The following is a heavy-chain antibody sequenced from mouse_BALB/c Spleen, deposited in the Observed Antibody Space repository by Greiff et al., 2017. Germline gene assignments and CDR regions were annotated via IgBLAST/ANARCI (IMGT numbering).Heavy chain of an antibody. CDR2: INSNGGST. Sequence: EVQRVESGGGLVQPGGSLKLSCAASGFTFSSYGMSWVRQTPDKRLELVATINSNGGSTYYPDSVKGRFTISRDNAKNTLYLQMSSLKSEDTAMYYCARDPYRYDGGAMDYWGQGTSVTVSS. D-gene: IGHD2-14*01. CDR1: GFTFSSYG. J-gene: IGHJ4*01. CDR3: ARDPYRYDGGAMDY. V-gene: IGHV5-6-3*01.